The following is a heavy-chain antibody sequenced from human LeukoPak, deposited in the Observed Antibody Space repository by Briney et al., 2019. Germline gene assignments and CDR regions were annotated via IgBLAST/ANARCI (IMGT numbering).Heavy chain of an antibody. CDR1: GFTLSSYS. CDR3: AREVGGAFDI. Sequence: GGSLRLSCAASGFTLSSYSMNWVRQAPGKGLEWVSSISSSSSYIYYADSVKGRFTISRDNAKNSLYLQMNSLRAEDTAVYYCAREVGGAFDIWGQGTMVTVSS. CDR2: ISSSSSYI. D-gene: IGHD1-26*01. J-gene: IGHJ3*02. V-gene: IGHV3-21*01.